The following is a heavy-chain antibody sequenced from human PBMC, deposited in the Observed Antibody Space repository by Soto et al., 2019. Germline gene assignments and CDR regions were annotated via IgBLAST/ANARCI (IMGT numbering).Heavy chain of an antibody. J-gene: IGHJ4*02. CDR1: GFTFSSYA. CDR2: ISGSGGST. D-gene: IGHD3-10*01. CDR3: AKDPGRYYYGSGSYSFFDY. V-gene: IGHV3-23*01. Sequence: GGSLRLSCAASGFTFSSYAISWVRQAPGKGLEWVSAISGSGGSTYYADSVKGRFTISRDNSKNTLYLQMNSLRAEDTAVYYCAKDPGRYYYGSGSYSFFDYWGQGTLVTVSS.